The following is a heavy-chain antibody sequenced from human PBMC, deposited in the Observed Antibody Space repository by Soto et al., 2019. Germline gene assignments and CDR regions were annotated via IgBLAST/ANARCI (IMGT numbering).Heavy chain of an antibody. D-gene: IGHD3-3*01. V-gene: IGHV5-51*01. CDR2: VYPGDSRA. Sequence: PGESLKISCRVSGCRFTGYWIGWVRQMPGKGLEWMGIVYPGDSRATYSPSFQGQVTISADKSISTAYLQWSSLRASDTAMYFCARHPLRLLEGGYYSYYMDVWGKGTSVTVSS. CDR1: GCRFTGYW. CDR3: ARHPLRLLEGGYYSYYMDV. J-gene: IGHJ6*03.